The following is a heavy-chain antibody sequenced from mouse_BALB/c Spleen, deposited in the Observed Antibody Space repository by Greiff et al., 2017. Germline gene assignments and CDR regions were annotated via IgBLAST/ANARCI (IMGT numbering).Heavy chain of an antibody. V-gene: IGHV5-9-4*01. CDR1: GFTFSSYA. Sequence: EVQGVESGGGLVKPGGSLKLSCAASGFTFSSYAMSWVRQSPEKRLEWVAEISSGGSYTYYPDTVTGRFTISRDNAKNTLYLEMSSLRSEDTAMYYCARMGYGNPFAYWGQGTLVTVSA. J-gene: IGHJ3*01. D-gene: IGHD2-10*02. CDR3: ARMGYGNPFAY. CDR2: ISSGGSYT.